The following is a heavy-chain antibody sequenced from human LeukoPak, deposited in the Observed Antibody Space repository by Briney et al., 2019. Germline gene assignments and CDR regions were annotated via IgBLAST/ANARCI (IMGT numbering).Heavy chain of an antibody. V-gene: IGHV3-15*01. CDR3: TTYKVTTAFDL. D-gene: IGHD4-17*01. CDR1: GFSFSNAW. CDR2: IKSKIDGETT. J-gene: IGHJ2*01. Sequence: KPGGSLRLSCAASGFSFSNAWMTWVRQAPRKGLEWVGRIKSKIDGETTDYTEPVKGRFTISRDVSKNTLYLQMNSLKSEDTAVYYCTTYKVTTAFDLWGRGTLVTVSS.